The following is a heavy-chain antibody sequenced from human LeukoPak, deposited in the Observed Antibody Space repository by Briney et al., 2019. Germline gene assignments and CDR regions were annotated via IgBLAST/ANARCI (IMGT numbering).Heavy chain of an antibody. D-gene: IGHD2-2*03. CDR2: ISAYNGNT. Sequence: ASVKVSCKASGYTFTSYGISWVRQAHGQGLEWMGWISAYNGNTNYAQKLQGRVTMTTDTSTSTAYMELRSLRSDDTAVYYCARDAIGYSSSTSCLGNWFDPWGQGTLVTVSS. J-gene: IGHJ5*02. V-gene: IGHV1-18*01. CDR3: ARDAIGYSSSTSCLGNWFDP. CDR1: GYTFTSYG.